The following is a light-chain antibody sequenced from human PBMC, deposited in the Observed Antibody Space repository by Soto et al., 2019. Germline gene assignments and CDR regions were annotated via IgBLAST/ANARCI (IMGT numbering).Light chain of an antibody. Sequence: DIQMTQSPSTLSASVGDRVTITCRASQSISSWLAWYQQKPGKAPKLLIYKASSLESGVPSRFSGSGSGTEFNLTISSLQPDDFATYYCQQYNSYSWTFGQGTKV. CDR1: QSISSW. CDR3: QQYNSYSWT. J-gene: IGKJ1*01. CDR2: KAS. V-gene: IGKV1-5*03.